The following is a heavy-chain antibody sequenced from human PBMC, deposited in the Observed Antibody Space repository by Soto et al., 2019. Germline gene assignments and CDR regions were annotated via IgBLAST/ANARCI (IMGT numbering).Heavy chain of an antibody. CDR3: ARDGTEDYYYYYMDV. CDR1: GYTFTSYY. CDR2: INPSGGST. D-gene: IGHD1-1*01. V-gene: IGHV1-46*03. J-gene: IGHJ6*03. Sequence: GASVKVSCKASGYTFTSYYMHWVRQAPGQGLEWMGIINPSGGSTSYAQKFQGRVTMTRDTSTSTVYMELSSLRSEDTAVYYCARDGTEDYYYYYMDVWGKGTTVTVSS.